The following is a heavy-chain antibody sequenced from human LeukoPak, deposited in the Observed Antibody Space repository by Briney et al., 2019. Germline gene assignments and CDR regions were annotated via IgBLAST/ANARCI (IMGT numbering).Heavy chain of an antibody. Sequence: PGGSLRLSCAASGFTFSDYYMSWIRQAPGKGLEWVSYISSRGSTIYYADSVKGRFTISRDNAKNSLYLQMNSLRAEHTAVYYCARAPKDSSSWYLQGYYFDYWGQGTLVTVSS. V-gene: IGHV3-11*01. J-gene: IGHJ4*02. CDR2: ISSRGSTI. CDR3: ARAPKDSSSWYLQGYYFDY. CDR1: GFTFSDYY. D-gene: IGHD6-13*01.